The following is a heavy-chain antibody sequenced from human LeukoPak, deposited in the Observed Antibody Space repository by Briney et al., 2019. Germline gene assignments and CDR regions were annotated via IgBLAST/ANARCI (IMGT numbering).Heavy chain of an antibody. V-gene: IGHV4-59*02. D-gene: IGHD6-19*01. Sequence: PSETLSLTCTVSGGSVSSYYWSWIRQPPGKGLEWIGYIYYSGSTNYNPSLKSRVTIPVDTSKNQFSLKLSSVTAADTAVYYCARVKSSGFYFDYWGQGTLVTVSS. J-gene: IGHJ4*02. CDR1: GGSVSSYY. CDR3: ARVKSSGFYFDY. CDR2: IYYSGST.